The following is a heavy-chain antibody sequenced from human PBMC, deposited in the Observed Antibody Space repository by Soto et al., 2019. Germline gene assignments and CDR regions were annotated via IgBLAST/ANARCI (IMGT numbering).Heavy chain of an antibody. CDR1: GGSISSSSYY. J-gene: IGHJ3*02. Sequence: SETLSLTCTVSGGSISSSSYYWGWIRQPPGKGLEWIGSIYYSGSTYYNPSLKSRVTISVDTSKNQFSLKLSSVTAADTAVYYCARHGAPLILPPRGGVFDISGQGTMVTVSS. CDR3: ARHGAPLILPPRGGVFDI. V-gene: IGHV4-39*01. D-gene: IGHD2-2*01. CDR2: IYYSGST.